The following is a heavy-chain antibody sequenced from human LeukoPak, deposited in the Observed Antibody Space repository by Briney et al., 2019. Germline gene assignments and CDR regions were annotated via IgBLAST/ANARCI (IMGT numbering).Heavy chain of an antibody. D-gene: IGHD3-22*01. CDR2: ISSNGGST. Sequence: GGSLRLSCAASGFTFSSYAMHWARQAPGKGLEYVSAISSNGGSTYYANSVKGRFTISRDNSKNTLYLQMGSLRAEDMAVYYCARGASDSSGYYYFDYWGQGTLVTVSS. CDR3: ARGASDSSGYYYFDY. V-gene: IGHV3-64*01. J-gene: IGHJ4*02. CDR1: GFTFSSYA.